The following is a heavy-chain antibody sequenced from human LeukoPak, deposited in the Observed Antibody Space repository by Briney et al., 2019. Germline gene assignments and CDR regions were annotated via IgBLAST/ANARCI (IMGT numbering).Heavy chain of an antibody. CDR2: IQYDGSNK. D-gene: IGHD6-19*01. V-gene: IGHV3-30*02. J-gene: IGHJ4*02. Sequence: GGSLRLSCAASGFTFSSNGMHWVRQAPGKGLEWVTFIQYDGSNKYYADSVKGRFTTSRDNSKNTLYLQMNSLRAEDTAVYYCAKTSDYSSGWSGFDYWGQGTLVTVSS. CDR3: AKTSDYSSGWSGFDY. CDR1: GFTFSSNG.